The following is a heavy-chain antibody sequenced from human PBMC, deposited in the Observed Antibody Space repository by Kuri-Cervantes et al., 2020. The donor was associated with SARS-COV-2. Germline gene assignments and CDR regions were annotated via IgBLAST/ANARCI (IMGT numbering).Heavy chain of an antibody. D-gene: IGHD1-1*01. CDR1: GFTFSSYA. J-gene: IGHJ4*02. V-gene: IGHV3-74*01. CDR2: VNPDGSYT. CDR3: VRDGDHWNFDY. Sequence: GGSLRLSCAASGFTFSSYAMSWVRQAPGKGLVWVSRVNPDGSYTNNADSVKGRFTLSRDKAKNMLFLQMNSLRAEDTAVYYCVRDGDHWNFDYWGQGTLVTVSS.